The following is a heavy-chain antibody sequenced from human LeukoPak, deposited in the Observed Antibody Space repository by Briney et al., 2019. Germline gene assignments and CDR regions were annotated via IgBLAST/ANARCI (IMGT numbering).Heavy chain of an antibody. J-gene: IGHJ4*02. V-gene: IGHV3-23*03. CDR1: GFTFSSYA. CDR3: AGASDYYGSGSYDNY. Sequence: GGSLRLSCAASGFTFSSYAMNWVRQAPGKGLEWVSVIYSGGSTYYADSVKGRFIISRDNSRNMLYLQMNSLRAEDTAVYYCAGASDYYGSGSYDNYWGQGTLVTVSS. CDR2: IYSGGST. D-gene: IGHD3-10*01.